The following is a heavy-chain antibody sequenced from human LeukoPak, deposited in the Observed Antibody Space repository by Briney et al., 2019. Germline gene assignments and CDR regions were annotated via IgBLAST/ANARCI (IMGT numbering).Heavy chain of an antibody. CDR2: ISGSGGST. CDR3: AKDHYYGSGTYYNAGWFDP. J-gene: IGHJ5*02. D-gene: IGHD3-10*01. Sequence: GGSLRLYCAASGFTFNSYAMSWVRQAPGKGLEWVSAISGSGGSTYYADSVKGRFTVSRDNSKNTLYLQMNSLRAEDTAVYHCAKDHYYGSGTYYNAGWFDPWGQGTLVTVSS. CDR1: GFTFNSYA. V-gene: IGHV3-23*01.